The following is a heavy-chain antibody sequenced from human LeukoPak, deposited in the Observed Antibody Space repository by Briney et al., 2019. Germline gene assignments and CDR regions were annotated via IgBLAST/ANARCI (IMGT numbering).Heavy chain of an antibody. Sequence: GGSLRLSCAASGFTFSSHEMNWVRQAPGKGLEWVSYITSSGSAIYYADSVKGRFTISRDNSKNTLYLQMNSLRAEDTAVYYCAKDLLQTFFFDSSGYYSDAFGMWGQGTMVTVSP. V-gene: IGHV3-48*03. CDR1: GFTFSSHE. J-gene: IGHJ3*02. D-gene: IGHD3-22*01. CDR3: AKDLLQTFFFDSSGYYSDAFGM. CDR2: ITSSGSAI.